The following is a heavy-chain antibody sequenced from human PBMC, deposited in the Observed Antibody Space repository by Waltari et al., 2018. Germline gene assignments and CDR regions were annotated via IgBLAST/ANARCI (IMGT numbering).Heavy chain of an antibody. J-gene: IGHJ4*02. CDR3: TSPVAAAAQSFDY. Sequence: EVQLVESGGGFVQPGGSLKLSCAASGFTFSGSAMHWVRQASGKGLEWVGRIRSKANSYATAYAASVKGRFTISRDDSKNTAYLQMNSLKTEDTAVYYCTSPVAAAAQSFDYWGQGTLVTVSS. CDR2: IRSKANSYAT. V-gene: IGHV3-73*01. D-gene: IGHD6-13*01. CDR1: GFTFSGSA.